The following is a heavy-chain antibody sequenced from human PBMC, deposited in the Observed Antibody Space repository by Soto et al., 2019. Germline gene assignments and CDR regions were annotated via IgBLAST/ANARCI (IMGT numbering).Heavy chain of an antibody. V-gene: IGHV3-33*01. CDR1: GFTFSSYG. Sequence: QVQLVESGGGVVQPGRSLRLSCAASGFTFSSYGMHWVRQAPGKGLEWVAVIWYDGSNKYYADSVKGRFTISRDNSKNTLYLQMNSLRAEDTAVYYCARSGDSSGYNKSPGVYWGQGTLVTVSS. CDR2: IWYDGSNK. J-gene: IGHJ4*02. D-gene: IGHD3-22*01. CDR3: ARSGDSSGYNKSPGVY.